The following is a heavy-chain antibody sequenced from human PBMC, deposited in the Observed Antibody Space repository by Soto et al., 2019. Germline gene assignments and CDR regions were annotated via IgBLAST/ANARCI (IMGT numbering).Heavy chain of an antibody. CDR3: ARGNEWDSSGPLDY. CDR2: IYYSGST. V-gene: IGHV4-59*06. CDR1: GGSISSYY. J-gene: IGHJ4*02. D-gene: IGHD3-22*01. Sequence: SETLSLTCTVSGGSISSYYLSWIRQPPGKGLEWIGYIYYSGSTYYNPSLKSRVTISVDTSKNQFSLRLSSVTAADTAVYYCARGNEWDSSGPLDYWGQGTLVTVSS.